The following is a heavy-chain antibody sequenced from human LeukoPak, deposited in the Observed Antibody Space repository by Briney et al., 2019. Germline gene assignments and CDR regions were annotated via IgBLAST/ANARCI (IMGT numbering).Heavy chain of an antibody. V-gene: IGHV4-38-2*02. CDR1: CYSISRGYY. D-gene: IGHD3-16*01. Sequence: SETLSLTCTVSCYSISRGYYWGWIRQPPGKGLEWIGSIYHSGSTYYNPSLKSRVTISVDTSKNQFSLKLSSVTAADTAVYYCARELGDTYMDVWGKGTTVTVSS. J-gene: IGHJ6*03. CDR2: IYHSGST. CDR3: ARELGDTYMDV.